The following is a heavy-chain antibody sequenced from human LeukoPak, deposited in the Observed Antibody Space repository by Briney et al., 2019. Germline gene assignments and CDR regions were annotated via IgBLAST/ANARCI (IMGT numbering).Heavy chain of an antibody. Sequence: GGSLRLSCAASTFTVSTYAMHCVRQAPGMGLEWLAVISYDGSKKFYADSVRGRFTISRDDSITTLYLQVSRLSRVKTDENSCARPTRAKIPSAFDFWGQGTLVTVSS. CDR1: TFTVSTYA. D-gene: IGHD1-26*01. CDR2: ISYDGSKK. V-gene: IGHV3-30*04. J-gene: IGHJ4*02. CDR3: ARPTRAKIPSAFDF.